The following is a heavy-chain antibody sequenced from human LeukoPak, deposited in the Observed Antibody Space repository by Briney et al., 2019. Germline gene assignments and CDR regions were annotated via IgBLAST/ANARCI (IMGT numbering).Heavy chain of an antibody. Sequence: SETLSLTCTVSGGSISSYYWSWIRQPPGKGLEWIGYIYYSGSTNYNPSLKSRVTISVDTSKNQFSLKLSSVTAADTAVYYCARAVAGTSSYFDYWGQGTLVTVSS. V-gene: IGHV4-59*01. CDR3: ARAVAGTSSYFDY. CDR2: IYYSGST. D-gene: IGHD6-19*01. J-gene: IGHJ4*02. CDR1: GGSISSYY.